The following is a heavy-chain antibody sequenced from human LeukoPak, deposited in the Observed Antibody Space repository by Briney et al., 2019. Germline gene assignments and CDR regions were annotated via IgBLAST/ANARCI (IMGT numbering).Heavy chain of an antibody. V-gene: IGHV3-30*01. J-gene: IGHJ4*02. D-gene: IGHD3-3*01. CDR1: GFTFSSYA. CDR2: ISYDGSNK. Sequence: GGSLRLSCAASGFTFSSYAMHWVRQAPGKGLEWVAVISYDGSNKYYADSVEGRFTISRDNSKNTLYLQMNSLRAEDTAVYYCARDRVVSRDGFDYWGQGTLVTVSS. CDR3: ARDRVVSRDGFDY.